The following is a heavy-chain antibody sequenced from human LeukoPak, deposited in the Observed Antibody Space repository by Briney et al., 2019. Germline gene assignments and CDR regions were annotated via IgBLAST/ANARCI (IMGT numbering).Heavy chain of an antibody. CDR3: ARGFIAARPSDDY. CDR2: IIPIFGTA. D-gene: IGHD6-6*01. CDR1: GYTFTSYD. Sequence: SVKVSCKASGYTFTSYDINWVRQAPGQGLEWMGGIIPIFGTANYAQKFQGRVTITADESTSTAYMELSSLRSEDTAVYYCARGFIAARPSDDYWGQGTLVTVSS. J-gene: IGHJ4*02. V-gene: IGHV1-69*13.